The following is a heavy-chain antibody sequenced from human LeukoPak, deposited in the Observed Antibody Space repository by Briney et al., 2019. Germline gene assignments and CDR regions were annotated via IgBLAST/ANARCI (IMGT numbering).Heavy chain of an antibody. Sequence: PGGSLRLSCAASGFTVSSNFMSWVRQAPGKGLEWVSVIYGGGSTCYADSVKGRFTISRDNSKNTLYLQMNSLRAEDTAVYYCAKDALTKYYDILTGQGAFDIWGQGTMVTVSS. V-gene: IGHV3-53*05. CDR3: AKDALTKYYDILTGQGAFDI. J-gene: IGHJ3*02. CDR1: GFTVSSNF. D-gene: IGHD3-9*01. CDR2: IYGGGST.